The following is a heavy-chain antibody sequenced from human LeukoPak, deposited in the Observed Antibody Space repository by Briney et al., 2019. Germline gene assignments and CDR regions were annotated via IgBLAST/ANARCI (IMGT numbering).Heavy chain of an antibody. CDR3: ARGEKSWINGFDL. V-gene: IGHV3-74*01. J-gene: IGHJ4*02. D-gene: IGHD2-8*01. CDR2: INSDGSGT. CDR1: GFTFSSHW. Sequence: QPGGSLRLSCAASGFTFSSHWMHWVRQALGKGLVWVSRINSDGSGTIYADSVKGRFTISRDNAKNTLDLQMNSLRAEDTAVYYCARGEKSWINGFDLWGQGTLVTVSS.